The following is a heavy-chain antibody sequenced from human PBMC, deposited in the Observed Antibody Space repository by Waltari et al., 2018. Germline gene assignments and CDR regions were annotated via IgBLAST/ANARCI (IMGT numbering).Heavy chain of an antibody. CDR1: GGTFSSYA. Sequence: QVQLVQSGAEVKKPGSSVKVSCKASGGTFSSYAISWVRQAPGHGLEWMGGIIPIFGTANYAQKFQGRVTITADESTSTAYMELSSLRSEDTAVYYCARDLGDFWSGYYTPYYYGMDVWGQGTTVTVSS. V-gene: IGHV1-69*01. CDR2: IIPIFGTA. J-gene: IGHJ6*02. CDR3: ARDLGDFWSGYYTPYYYGMDV. D-gene: IGHD3-3*01.